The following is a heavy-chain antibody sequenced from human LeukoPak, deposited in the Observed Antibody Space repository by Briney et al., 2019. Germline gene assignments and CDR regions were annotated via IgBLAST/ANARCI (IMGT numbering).Heavy chain of an antibody. Sequence: VSVKVSCKASGYTFTSYGISWVRQAPGQGLEWMGWISAYNGNTNYAQKLQGRVTMTTDTSTSTAYMELRSLRSDDTAVYYCARDFQEEWLVRGAFDIWGQGTMVTVSS. D-gene: IGHD6-19*01. J-gene: IGHJ3*02. CDR3: ARDFQEEWLVRGAFDI. CDR1: GYTFTSYG. V-gene: IGHV1-18*01. CDR2: ISAYNGNT.